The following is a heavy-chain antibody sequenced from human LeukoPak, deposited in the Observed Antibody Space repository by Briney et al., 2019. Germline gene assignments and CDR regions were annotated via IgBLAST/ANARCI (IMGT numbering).Heavy chain of an antibody. Sequence: GGSLRLSCAASGFTFSSYSLNWVRQAPGKGLEWVSCISSSSSYIYYAASVKGRFTISRDNAKNSLYLQMNSLRAEDTAVYYCARDPHIYYCSGGSCADYYYYYMDVWGKGTTVTVAS. D-gene: IGHD2-15*01. V-gene: IGHV3-21*01. CDR3: ARDPHIYYCSGGSCADYYYYYMDV. CDR2: ISSSSSYI. J-gene: IGHJ6*03. CDR1: GFTFSSYS.